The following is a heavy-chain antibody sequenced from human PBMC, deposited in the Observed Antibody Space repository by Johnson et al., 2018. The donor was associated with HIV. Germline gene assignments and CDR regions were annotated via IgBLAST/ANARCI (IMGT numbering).Heavy chain of an antibody. CDR1: GFTFSSYA. CDR2: ISYDGSNK. J-gene: IGHJ3*02. D-gene: IGHD6-13*01. CDR3: AREGAAAGPTDAFDI. Sequence: QVQLVESGGGVVQPGRSLRLSCAASGFTFSSYAMHWVRQAPGKGLEWVAVISYDGSNKYYADSVKGRFTISRDNSKNTLYLQMNSLRAKDTAVYYCAREGAAAGPTDAFDIWGQGTMVTVSS. V-gene: IGHV3-30-3*01.